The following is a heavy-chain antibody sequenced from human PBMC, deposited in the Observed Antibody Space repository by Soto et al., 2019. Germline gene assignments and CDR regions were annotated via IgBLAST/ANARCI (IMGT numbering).Heavy chain of an antibody. V-gene: IGHV3-30-3*01. CDR2: ISYDGSNK. J-gene: IGHJ5*02. Sequence: PGGSLRLSCAASGFTFSSYAMHWVRQAPGKGLEWVAVISYDGSNKYYADSVKGRFTISRDNSKNTLYLQMNSLRAEDTAVYYCARDPSIAARLVSGWFDPWGQGTLVTVSS. CDR1: GFTFSSYA. CDR3: ARDPSIAARLVSGWFDP. D-gene: IGHD6-6*01.